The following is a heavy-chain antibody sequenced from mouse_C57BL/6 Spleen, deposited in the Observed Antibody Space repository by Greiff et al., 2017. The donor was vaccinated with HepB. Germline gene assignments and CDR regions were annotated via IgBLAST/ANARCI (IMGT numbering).Heavy chain of an antibody. CDR2: INPSNGGT. CDR1: GYTFTSYW. D-gene: IGHD2-4*01. CDR3: AREGGYDYENDAMDY. V-gene: IGHV1-53*01. J-gene: IGHJ4*01. Sequence: VQLQQPGTELVKPGASVKLSCKASGYTFTSYWMHWVKQRPGQGLEWIGNINPSNGGTNYNEKFKSKATLTVDKSSSTAYMQLSSLTSEDSAVYYCAREGGYDYENDAMDYWGQGTSVTVSS.